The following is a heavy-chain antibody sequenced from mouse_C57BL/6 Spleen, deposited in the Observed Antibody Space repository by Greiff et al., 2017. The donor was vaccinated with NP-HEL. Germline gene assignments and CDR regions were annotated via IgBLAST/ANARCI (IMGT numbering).Heavy chain of an antibody. CDR2: IHPNSGST. D-gene: IGHD4-1*01. Sequence: VKLQQSGAELVKPGASVKLSCKASGYTFTSYWMHWVKQRPGQGLEWIGMIHPNSGSTNYNEKFKSKATLTVDKSSSTAYMQLSSLTSEDSAVYDCARRLTVAMDNWGKGTSVTVSS. CDR1: GYTFTSYW. V-gene: IGHV1-64*01. J-gene: IGHJ4*01. CDR3: ARRLTVAMDN.